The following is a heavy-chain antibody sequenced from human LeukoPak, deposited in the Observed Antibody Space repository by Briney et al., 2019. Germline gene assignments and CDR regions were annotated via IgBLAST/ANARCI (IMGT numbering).Heavy chain of an antibody. D-gene: IGHD5-12*01. CDR2: IYPGDSDT. V-gene: IGHV5-51*01. Sequence: GESLKISCQASGYIFTDYWIGWVRQMPGKGLEWMGIIYPGDSDTRYSPSFQGQVTISADKSISTAYLQWSSLKASDTAMYYCARHHKHGYSGYDNPGRYYYYMDVWGKGTTVTVSS. CDR1: GYIFTDYW. CDR3: ARHHKHGYSGYDNPGRYYYYMDV. J-gene: IGHJ6*03.